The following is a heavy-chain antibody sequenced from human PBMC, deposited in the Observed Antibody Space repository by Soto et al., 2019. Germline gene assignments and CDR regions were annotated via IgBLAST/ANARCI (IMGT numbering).Heavy chain of an antibody. Sequence: GGSLRLSCAASGFTFSSYFMHWVRQAPGKGLEWVAVVPDDGSNKYYGDSVKGRLTISRDNSKNTLYLQMNSLRAEDTAVYYCAKGRGRNYYYGMDVWGQGTTVTVSS. CDR2: VPDDGSNK. J-gene: IGHJ6*02. CDR3: AKGRGRNYYYGMDV. CDR1: GFTFSSYF. V-gene: IGHV3-30*18.